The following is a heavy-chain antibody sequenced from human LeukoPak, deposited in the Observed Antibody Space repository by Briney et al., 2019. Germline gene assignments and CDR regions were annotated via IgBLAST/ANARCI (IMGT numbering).Heavy chain of an antibody. V-gene: IGHV4-59*08. CDR1: GGSISSYY. Sequence: SETPSLTCTVSGGSISSYYWSWIRQPPGKGLEWIGYIYYSGSTNYNPSLKSRVTISVDTSKNQFSLKLSSVTAADTAVYYCARVEISSSWYPVDYWGQGTQVTVSS. D-gene: IGHD6-13*01. CDR3: ARVEISSSWYPVDY. CDR2: IYYSGST. J-gene: IGHJ4*02.